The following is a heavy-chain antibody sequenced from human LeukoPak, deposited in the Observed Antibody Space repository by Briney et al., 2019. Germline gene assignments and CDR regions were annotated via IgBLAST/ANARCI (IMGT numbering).Heavy chain of an antibody. CDR2: INPNSGGT. CDR3: ARGTDYGGNSAFS. D-gene: IGHD4-23*01. Sequence: ASVKVSCKASGYTFTGYYMHWVRQAPGQGLEWMGWINPNSGGTNYAQKFQGRVTMTRDTSISTAYMELSRLRSDDTAVYYCARGTDYGGNSAFSWGQGTLVTVSS. V-gene: IGHV1-2*02. CDR1: GYTFTGYY. J-gene: IGHJ4*02.